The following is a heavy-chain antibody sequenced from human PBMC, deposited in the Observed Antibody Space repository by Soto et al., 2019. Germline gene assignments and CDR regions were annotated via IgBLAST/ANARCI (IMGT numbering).Heavy chain of an antibody. CDR2: FDPEDGET. Sequence: ASVKVSCKVSGYTLTELSMHWVRQAPGKGLEWMGGFDPEDGETIYAQKFQGRVTMTEDTSTDTAYMELSSLRSEDTAVYYCATAGYSSGWHTSDFWGQGTLVTVSS. CDR1: GYTLTELS. D-gene: IGHD6-19*01. V-gene: IGHV1-24*01. CDR3: ATAGYSSGWHTSDF. J-gene: IGHJ4*02.